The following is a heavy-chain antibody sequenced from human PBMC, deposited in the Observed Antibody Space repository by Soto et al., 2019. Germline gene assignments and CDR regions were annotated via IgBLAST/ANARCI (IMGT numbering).Heavy chain of an antibody. Sequence: QVQLQESGPGLVKPSQTLSLTCTVSGGSISSGGYHWSWIRQHPGQGLEWIGNIYYSGSTYYNPSLKSRVTVSVDTSKGQFSLNLTSVTAADTAVYYCARARVLWFGELLTVDWFDPWGQGTVVTVSS. J-gene: IGHJ5*02. CDR2: IYYSGST. D-gene: IGHD3-10*01. CDR3: ARARVLWFGELLTVDWFDP. CDR1: GGSISSGGYH. V-gene: IGHV4-31*03.